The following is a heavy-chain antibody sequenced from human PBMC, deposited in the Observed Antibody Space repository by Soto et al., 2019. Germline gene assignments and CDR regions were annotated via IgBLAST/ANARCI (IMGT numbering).Heavy chain of an antibody. J-gene: IGHJ4*02. CDR2: ISGSGGIT. Sequence: TGGSLRLSWAASGLSFSSYAIIWVRQAPGRGLEWVAGISGSGGITNYADSVQGRFTISRDNFKKSVYLEMNTLRADDTAVYYCAKDLLKSQTLKWNYIDYWGQGIRVTVSS. CDR1: GLSFSSYA. V-gene: IGHV3-23*01. D-gene: IGHD1-26*01. CDR3: AKDLLKSQTLKWNYIDY.